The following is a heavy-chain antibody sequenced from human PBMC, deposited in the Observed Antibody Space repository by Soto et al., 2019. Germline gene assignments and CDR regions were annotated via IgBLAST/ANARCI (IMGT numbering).Heavy chain of an antibody. Sequence: SETLSLTCTVSGGSISSGGYFWSWIRQPPGKGLEWIGSIFYTGCTYYNPSLKSRVTISVDTSKNQFSLKLSSVTAADTAVYYCARALHAYYYGMDVWGQGTTVTVSS. CDR3: ARALHAYYYGMDV. J-gene: IGHJ6*02. V-gene: IGHV4-30-4*01. CDR1: GGSISSGGYF. CDR2: IFYTGCT.